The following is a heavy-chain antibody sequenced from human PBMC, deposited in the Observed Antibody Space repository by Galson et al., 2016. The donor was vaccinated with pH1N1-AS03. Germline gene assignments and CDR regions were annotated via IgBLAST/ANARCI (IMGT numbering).Heavy chain of an antibody. D-gene: IGHD2-2*01. V-gene: IGHV3-66*03. CDR2: IFTSGTT. J-gene: IGHJ4*02. CDR3: VITSGGRAAHDY. CDR1: GFPVNNIY. Sequence: SLRLSCAVSGFPVNNIYMSWVRQPPGQGLEWISLIFTSGTTYYADSVKGRFTISRDNSKNTLYLQMNSLRPEDTAVYHCVITSGGRAAHDYWGLGTLVAVSS.